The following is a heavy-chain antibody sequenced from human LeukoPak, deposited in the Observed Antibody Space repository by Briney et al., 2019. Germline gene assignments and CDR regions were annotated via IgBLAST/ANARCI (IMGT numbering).Heavy chain of an antibody. D-gene: IGHD4-17*01. CDR3: SRYDGDNSYYFDY. CDR2: IRSKTNNYAT. V-gene: IGHV3-73*01. J-gene: IGHJ4*02. CDR1: GFTFSGSA. Sequence: GGSLRLSCAASGFTFSGSAMHWVRQASGKGLEWVGRIRSKTNNYATAYAASVKGRFTISRDDSKNTAYLQMNSLKTEDTAVYYCSRYDGDNSYYFDYWGRGTLVTVSS.